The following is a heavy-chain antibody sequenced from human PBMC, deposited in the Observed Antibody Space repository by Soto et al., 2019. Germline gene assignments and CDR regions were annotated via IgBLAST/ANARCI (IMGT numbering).Heavy chain of an antibody. V-gene: IGHV3-11*01. CDR2: ISSSGSSI. CDR3: AREFPGAYCISTSCYVY. Sequence: PGGSLRLSCAASGFTFSDYYMSWIRQAPGKGLEWVSYISSSGSSIYYADSVKGRFTISRDNAENSLYLQMNSLRAEDTAVYYCAREFPGAYCISTSCYVYWGQGTLVTVSS. D-gene: IGHD2-2*01. CDR1: GFTFSDYY. J-gene: IGHJ4*02.